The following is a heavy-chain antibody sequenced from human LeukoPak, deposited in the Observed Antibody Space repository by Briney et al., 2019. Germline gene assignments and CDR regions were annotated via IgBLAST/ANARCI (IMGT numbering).Heavy chain of an antibody. V-gene: IGHV3-15*01. J-gene: IGHJ2*01. Sequence: GGSLRLSCEASGFSFSDAWMSWVRQAPGKGLEWVGRIKSKTDGGTTDYAAPVKGRFTISRDDSKNTLYLQMNSLKTEDTAVYYCTTVSENVLLWFGEPKDWYFDLWGRGTLVTVSS. CDR1: GFSFSDAW. CDR2: IKSKTDGGTT. CDR3: TTVSENVLLWFGEPKDWYFDL. D-gene: IGHD3-10*01.